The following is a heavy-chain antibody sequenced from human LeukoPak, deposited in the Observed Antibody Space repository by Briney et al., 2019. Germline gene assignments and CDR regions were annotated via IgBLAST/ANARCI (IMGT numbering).Heavy chain of an antibody. CDR1: GYTFNAYY. CDR3: ARGLGDFDGDGHTNPFDY. V-gene: IGHV1-2*02. D-gene: IGHD2-21*01. CDR2: INPNSAGI. Sequence: GASVKVSCKASGYTFNAYYMHWVRQAPGQRPEWVGWINPNSAGINYAQKFQGRVTVTRDTSISTTFMELSGLRSDDAAVYYCARGLGDFDGDGHTNPFDYWGQGTLVTVSS. J-gene: IGHJ4*02.